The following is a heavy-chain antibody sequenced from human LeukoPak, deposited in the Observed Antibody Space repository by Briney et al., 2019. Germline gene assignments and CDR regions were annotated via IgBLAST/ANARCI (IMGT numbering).Heavy chain of an antibody. V-gene: IGHV4-59*08. D-gene: IGHD3-16*01. Sequence: PSETLSLTCTVSGGSISSYYWSWIRQPPGKGLEWIGYIYYSGSTNYNPSLKSRVTISVDTSKNQFSLKLSSVTAADTAVYYCARYGGAPWYYGMDVWGQGTTVTVSS. J-gene: IGHJ6*02. CDR1: GGSISSYY. CDR3: ARYGGAPWYYGMDV. CDR2: IYYSGST.